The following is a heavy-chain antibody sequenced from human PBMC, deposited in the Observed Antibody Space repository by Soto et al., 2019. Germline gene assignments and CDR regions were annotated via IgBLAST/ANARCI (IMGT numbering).Heavy chain of an antibody. CDR1: GGSISSYY. D-gene: IGHD6-13*01. Sequence: SETLSLTCTVSGGSISSYYWSWIRQPPGEGLEWIGYIYYSGSTNYNPSLKSRVTISVDTSKNQFSLKLSSVTAADTAVYYCARALYSSSWYGWAYWGQGTLVTVSS. V-gene: IGHV4-59*01. CDR2: IYYSGST. J-gene: IGHJ4*02. CDR3: ARALYSSSWYGWAY.